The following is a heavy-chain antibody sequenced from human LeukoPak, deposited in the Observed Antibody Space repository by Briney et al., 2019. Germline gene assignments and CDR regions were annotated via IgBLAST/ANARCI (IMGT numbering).Heavy chain of an antibody. CDR3: ATSGDIVVVPAAIVSYYYMDV. J-gene: IGHJ6*03. D-gene: IGHD2-2*01. V-gene: IGHV1-69*01. CDR2: IIPIFGTA. Sequence: GSSVKVSCKASAGTFSSNAISWVRQPPGQGLEWMGGIIPIFGTANYAQKFQGRVTITADESTSTAYMELSSLRSEDTAVYYCATSGDIVVVPAAIVSYYYMDVWGKGTTVTVSS. CDR1: AGTFSSNA.